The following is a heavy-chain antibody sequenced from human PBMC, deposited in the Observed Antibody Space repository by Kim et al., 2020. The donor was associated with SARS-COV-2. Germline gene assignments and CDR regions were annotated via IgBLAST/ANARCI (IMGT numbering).Heavy chain of an antibody. Sequence: VDTTSTADSGQGRFTTSRDNSKNTLFLQMNSLRVDDTAIYYCAVGNALDYWGQGTLVTVSS. J-gene: IGHJ4*02. CDR2: VDTT. V-gene: IGHV3-23*01. CDR3: AVGNALDY.